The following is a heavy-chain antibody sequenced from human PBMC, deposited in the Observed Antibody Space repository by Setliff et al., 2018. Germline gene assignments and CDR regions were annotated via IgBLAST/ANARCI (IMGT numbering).Heavy chain of an antibody. Sequence: PGGSLRLSCAASGFAFSSYAMSWVRQAPGKGLEWVSAISGSGGSTYYADSVKGRFTISRDNSKNTLYLQMNSLRAEDTAVYYCAKQDRLFSIEGYFDYWGQGTLVTVSS. V-gene: IGHV3-23*01. CDR1: GFAFSSYA. J-gene: IGHJ4*02. CDR2: ISGSGGST. CDR3: AKQDRLFSIEGYFDY. D-gene: IGHD3-22*01.